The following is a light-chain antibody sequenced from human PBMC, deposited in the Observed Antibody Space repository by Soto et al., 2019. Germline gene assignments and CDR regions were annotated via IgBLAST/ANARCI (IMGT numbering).Light chain of an antibody. CDR3: QQYNNWPPYT. Sequence: EIVMTQSPATLSVSPGERATLSCRASQSVSSNLAWYQQKPGQAPRLLIYGASTRATGIPARFSGSGSGTELTLTISSLQSEDFAVYYCQQYNNWPPYTFGQGTKVDI. CDR1: QSVSSN. V-gene: IGKV3-15*01. CDR2: GAS. J-gene: IGKJ2*01.